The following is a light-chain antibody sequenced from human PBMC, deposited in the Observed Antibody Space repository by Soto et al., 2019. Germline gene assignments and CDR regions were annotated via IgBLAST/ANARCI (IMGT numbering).Light chain of an antibody. J-gene: IGKJ5*01. Sequence: DIQLTQSPSFLSASVGDRVTITCRASQDISSYLAWYQQKPGKAPKFLIYAASTLQSGVPSRFSGRGSGTEFPLTISSLQPEDFATYYCQGLNDYPITFGQGTRLEIK. CDR3: QGLNDYPIT. CDR1: QDISSY. V-gene: IGKV1-9*01. CDR2: AAS.